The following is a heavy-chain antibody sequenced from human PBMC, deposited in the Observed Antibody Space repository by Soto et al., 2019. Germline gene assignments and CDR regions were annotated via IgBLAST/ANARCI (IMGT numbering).Heavy chain of an antibody. D-gene: IGHD3-16*02. J-gene: IGHJ6*03. Sequence: ASVKVSCKASGYTFTSYDINWVRQATGQGLEWMGWMNPNSGNTGYAQKFQGRVTMTRNTSISTAYMELSSLRSEDTAVYYCARASLSSDYYYYYMDVWGKGTTVTVSS. CDR1: GYTFTSYD. V-gene: IGHV1-8*01. CDR3: ARASLSSDYYYYYMDV. CDR2: MNPNSGNT.